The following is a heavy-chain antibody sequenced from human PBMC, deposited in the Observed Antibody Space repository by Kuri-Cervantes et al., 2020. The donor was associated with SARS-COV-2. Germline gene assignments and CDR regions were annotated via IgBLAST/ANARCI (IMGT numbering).Heavy chain of an antibody. Sequence: ASVKVSCKASGYTFTSYGISWVRQAPGQGLEWMGWISAHKGNTNYAQKLQGRVTMTTDTSTSTAYMELRSLRSDDTAVYYCARGLVTIFGVVNDAFDIWGQGTMVTVSS. CDR3: ARGLVTIFGVVNDAFDI. D-gene: IGHD3-3*01. CDR2: ISAHKGNT. V-gene: IGHV1-18*04. J-gene: IGHJ3*02. CDR1: GYTFTSYG.